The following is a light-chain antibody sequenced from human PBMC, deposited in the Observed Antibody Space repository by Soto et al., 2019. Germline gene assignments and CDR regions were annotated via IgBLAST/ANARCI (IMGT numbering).Light chain of an antibody. V-gene: IGLV2-23*01. Sequence: QSALPQPDSVSGSPGQSITISCTGTSSDVGTDNLVSWYQQHPGKAPKLMIYEGSKRPSGVSHRFSGSRSGNTASLTISGLQAEDEADYYCCSYAGSSGYVFGTGTKLTVL. J-gene: IGLJ1*01. CDR1: SSDVGTDNL. CDR3: CSYAGSSGYV. CDR2: EGS.